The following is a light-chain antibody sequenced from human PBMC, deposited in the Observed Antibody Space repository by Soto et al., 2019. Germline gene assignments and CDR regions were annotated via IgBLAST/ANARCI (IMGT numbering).Light chain of an antibody. J-gene: IGKJ5*01. CDR1: QSVSSSY. CDR2: GAS. CDR3: HQYGISPPVT. Sequence: EIVLTQSPGTLSLSPGERATLSCRASQSVSSSYLAWYQQKPGQAPRLLIYGASSRATGIPDRFSGSGSGADFTLTISRLETEDFAVYYCHQYGISPPVTFGQGTRLEIK. V-gene: IGKV3-20*01.